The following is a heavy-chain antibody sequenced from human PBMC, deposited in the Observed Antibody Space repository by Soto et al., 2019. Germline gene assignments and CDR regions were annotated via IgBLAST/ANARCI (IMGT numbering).Heavy chain of an antibody. J-gene: IGHJ4*02. D-gene: IGHD3-9*01. CDR1: GDSLSSGGHY. CDR2: IYDSVNT. Sequence: QVQLQESGPGLVKPSQTLSLTCTVSGDSLSSGGHYWSWIRQHPGNGLEWIGHIYDSVNTYYSPSRRRRVTITADMTKNPFSLNLRSVTAADTAVYYCARVDHRGYFAILTDYWGQGTLVTASS. V-gene: IGHV4-31*03. CDR3: ARVDHRGYFAILTDY.